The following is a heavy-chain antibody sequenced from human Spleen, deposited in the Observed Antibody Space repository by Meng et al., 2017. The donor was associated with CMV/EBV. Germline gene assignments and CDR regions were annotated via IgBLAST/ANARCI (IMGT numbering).Heavy chain of an antibody. Sequence: SETLSLTCTVSGGSISSYYWSWIRQPPGKGLEWIGYIYYSGSSNYNPSLKSRVTISVDTSKNQFSLKLSSVTAADTAVYYCARGVGADFQHWGQGTLVTVSS. CDR3: ARGVGADFQH. CDR1: GGSISSYY. D-gene: IGHD1-26*01. J-gene: IGHJ1*01. V-gene: IGHV4-59*01. CDR2: IYYSGSS.